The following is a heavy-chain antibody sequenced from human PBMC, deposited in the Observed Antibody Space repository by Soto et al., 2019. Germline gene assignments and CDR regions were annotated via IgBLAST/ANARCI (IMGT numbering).Heavy chain of an antibody. V-gene: IGHV3-30-3*01. CDR3: ARSRSGAVPDSFGF. J-gene: IGHJ1*01. D-gene: IGHD3-3*01. CDR2: ISKDGSVQ. Sequence: QVQLVESGGRVVQPGRSLRLSCAASGFMFNRYAIHWVRQTPGKGLEWVAVISKDGSVQYYADSVRGRFTISRDKSKDTVYLEMNSLRAEDTAVFYCARSRSGAVPDSFGFWGQGTLVTVSS. CDR1: GFMFNRYA.